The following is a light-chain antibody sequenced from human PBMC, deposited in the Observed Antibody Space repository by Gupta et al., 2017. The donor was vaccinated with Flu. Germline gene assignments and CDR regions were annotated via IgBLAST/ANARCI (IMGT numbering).Light chain of an antibody. CDR1: QSLVYKNGITY. CDR3: IRGTHPRT. J-gene: IGKJ2*01. Sequence: DVVMSQSPLSLSVTLGQAASISCRSSQSLVYKNGITYLSWFQQRPGQSPRRLIYEVSKRDCGVPDRFSGSGSVTDFTLKSSGVEAEDVGVYYFIRGTHPRTFGQGTRLEI. V-gene: IGKV2-30*01. CDR2: EVS.